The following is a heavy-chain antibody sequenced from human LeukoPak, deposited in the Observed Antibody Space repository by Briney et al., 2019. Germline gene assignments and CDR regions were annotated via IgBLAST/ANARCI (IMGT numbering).Heavy chain of an antibody. V-gene: IGHV3-11*01. J-gene: IGHJ4*02. CDR1: GFTFSDYN. CDR2: ISRSGSTK. D-gene: IGHD3-9*01. CDR3: AREPYDLLTGLWGDY. Sequence: GGSLRLSCAASGFTFSDYNMRWIRQAPGKGLEWVSSISRSGSTKYYADSVKGRFTISRDNAKNSLFLQMNSLRAEDTAMYYCAREPYDLLTGLWGDYWGQGTLVTVSS.